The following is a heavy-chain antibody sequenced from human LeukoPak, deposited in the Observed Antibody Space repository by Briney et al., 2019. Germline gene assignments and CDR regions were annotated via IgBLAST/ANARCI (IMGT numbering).Heavy chain of an antibody. CDR2: ISWNSGSI. CDR1: GFTFDDYA. CDR3: AKAQYYDILTASFDY. V-gene: IGHV3-9*01. J-gene: IGHJ4*02. Sequence: GRSLRLSCAASGFTFDDYAMHWVRQAPGKGLEWVSGISWNSGSIGYADSVKGRFTISRDNAKNSLYLQMNSLRAEDTALYYCAKAQYYDILTASFDYWGQGTLVTVSS. D-gene: IGHD3-9*01.